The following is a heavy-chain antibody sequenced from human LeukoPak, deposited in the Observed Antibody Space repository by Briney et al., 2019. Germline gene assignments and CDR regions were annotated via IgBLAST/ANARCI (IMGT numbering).Heavy chain of an antibody. CDR1: GGSFSGFY. D-gene: IGHD6-19*01. J-gene: IGHJ4*02. Sequence: SETLSLTCAVYGGSFSGFYWSWIRQPAGKGLEWIGRIYTSGSTNYNPSLKSRVTMSVDTSKNQFSLKLSSVTAADTAVYYCAGNSGWYFTAFDYWGQGTLVTVSS. V-gene: IGHV4-59*10. CDR2: IYTSGST. CDR3: AGNSGWYFTAFDY.